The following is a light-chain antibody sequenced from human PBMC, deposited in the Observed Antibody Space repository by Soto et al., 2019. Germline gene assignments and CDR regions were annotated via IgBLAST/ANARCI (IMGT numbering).Light chain of an antibody. CDR2: GAS. CDR1: QSLSSTY. CDR3: QQYGGSPRT. J-gene: IGKJ1*01. Sequence: EIVLTQSPGTLSLSPGERATLSCRASQSLSSTYLAWYQQKPGQAPRLLIYGASSRATGIPDRFIGSGSATDFTLTISRLEPEDFAVYHCQQYGGSPRTFGQGTKVEIK. V-gene: IGKV3-20*01.